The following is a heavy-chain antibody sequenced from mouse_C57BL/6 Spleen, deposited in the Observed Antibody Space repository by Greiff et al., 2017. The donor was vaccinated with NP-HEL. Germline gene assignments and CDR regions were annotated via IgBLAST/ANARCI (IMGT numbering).Heavy chain of an antibody. V-gene: IGHV1-81*01. J-gene: IGHJ2*01. Sequence: QVHVKQSGAELARPGASVKLSCKASGYTFTSYGISWVKQRTGQGLEWIGEIYPRSGNTYYNEKFKGKATLTAGKSSSTAYMELRSLTSEDSAVYFCASIPSSGYDYWGQGTTLTVSS. CDR1: GYTFTSYG. CDR3: ASIPSSGYDY. CDR2: IYPRSGNT. D-gene: IGHD3-2*02.